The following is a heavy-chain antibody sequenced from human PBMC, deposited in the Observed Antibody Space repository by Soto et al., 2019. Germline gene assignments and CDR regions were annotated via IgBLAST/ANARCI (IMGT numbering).Heavy chain of an antibody. CDR1: TDSSSFTNSY. Sequence: LSLTCTVSTDSSSFTNSYWGWIRQPPGKGLQWIGSSSYNGGTFYNPSLKGRVVISFDTSKKQSSLQVTSVTAADTAGYFCARHRIEVVWRGFDFWGQGSPVTVSS. J-gene: IGHJ4*02. CDR3: ARHRIEVVWRGFDF. CDR2: SSYNGGT. D-gene: IGHD3-10*01. V-gene: IGHV4-39*01.